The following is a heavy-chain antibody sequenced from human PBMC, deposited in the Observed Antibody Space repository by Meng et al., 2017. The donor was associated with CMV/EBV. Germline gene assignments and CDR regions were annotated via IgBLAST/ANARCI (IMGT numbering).Heavy chain of an antibody. V-gene: IGHV4-34*01. CDR2: INHSGST. D-gene: IGHD6-13*01. J-gene: IGHJ4*02. Sequence: VQLQRGGAGLLKPSEPLSLTCAVYGGSFSGYYWSWIRHPPGKGLEWIGEINHSGSTNYNPSLKSRVTISVDTSKSQFSLKLSSVTAADTAVYYCARGGIAAAGPFDYWGQGTLVTVSS. CDR3: ARGGIAAAGPFDY. CDR1: GGSFSGYY.